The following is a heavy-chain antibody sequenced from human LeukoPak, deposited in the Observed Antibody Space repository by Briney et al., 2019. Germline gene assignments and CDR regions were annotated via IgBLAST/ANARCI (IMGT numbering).Heavy chain of an antibody. D-gene: IGHD5-12*01. CDR2: LSYSGST. V-gene: IGHV4-59*01. Sequence: PSETLSLTCSVSGGSISSYYWSWIRQPPGKGLEWIGYLSYSGSTNYSPSLKSRVTISVDTSKNQFSLKLSSVTAADTAVYYCAREGESGYSGYLDFGFDYWGQGILVTVSS. J-gene: IGHJ4*02. CDR3: AREGESGYSGYLDFGFDY. CDR1: GGSISSYY.